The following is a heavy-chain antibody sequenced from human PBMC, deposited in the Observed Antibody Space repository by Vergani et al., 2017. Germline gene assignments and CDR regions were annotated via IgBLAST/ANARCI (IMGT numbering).Heavy chain of an antibody. CDR2: ISGYNGNT. D-gene: IGHD1-26*01. J-gene: IGHJ4*02. CDR3: ARLGDFKSPLDY. Sequence: VQLVPSGAEVKKPGASVKVSCKASGYTFTSYGISWVRQAPGQGLEWMGWISGYNGNTNYVQKFQGRVTMTTDTSTSTSYMELRSLRSDDTAVYYCARLGDFKSPLDYWGQGTLVTVSS. V-gene: IGHV1-18*01. CDR1: GYTFTSYG.